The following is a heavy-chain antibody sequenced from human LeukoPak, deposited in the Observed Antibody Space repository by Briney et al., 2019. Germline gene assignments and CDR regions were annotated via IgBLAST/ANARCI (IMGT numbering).Heavy chain of an antibody. D-gene: IGHD3-10*01. J-gene: IGHJ4*02. CDR1: GYTFTSYG. V-gene: IGHV1-18*01. Sequence: ASVKVSCKASGYTFTSYGIGWVRQAPGQGLEWMGWINGYNGVTKYAEKVQDRVTIIKDTATSTASMELRNLTSDDTAVYYCARWPLGSGTFDYWGQGTLVTVSS. CDR2: INGYNGVT. CDR3: ARWPLGSGTFDY.